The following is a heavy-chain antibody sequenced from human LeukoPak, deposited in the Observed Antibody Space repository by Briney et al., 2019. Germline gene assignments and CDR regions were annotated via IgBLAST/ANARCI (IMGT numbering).Heavy chain of an antibody. Sequence: SETLSLTCAVYGGSFSGYYWSWIRQPPGKGLEWIGEINHSGSTNYYPSLKSRVTISVDTSKNQFSLKLSSVTAADTAVYYCARAGYSRYFQHWGQGTLVTVSS. CDR3: ARAGYSRYFQH. CDR2: INHSGST. J-gene: IGHJ1*01. V-gene: IGHV4-34*01. D-gene: IGHD4-23*01. CDR1: GGSFSGYY.